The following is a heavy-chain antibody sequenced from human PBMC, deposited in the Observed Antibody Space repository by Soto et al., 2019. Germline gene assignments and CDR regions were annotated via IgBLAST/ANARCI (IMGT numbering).Heavy chain of an antibody. J-gene: IGHJ4*02. CDR3: ARDMERYDSSGYYEYNFDY. CDR2: ISYDGSNK. V-gene: IGHV3-30-3*01. D-gene: IGHD3-22*01. Sequence: QPGGSLRLSCAASGFTFSSYAMHWVRQAPGKGLEWVAVISYDGSNKYYADSVKGRFTISRDNSKNTLYLQMNSLRAEDTAVYYCARDMERYDSSGYYEYNFDYWGQGTLVTVSS. CDR1: GFTFSSYA.